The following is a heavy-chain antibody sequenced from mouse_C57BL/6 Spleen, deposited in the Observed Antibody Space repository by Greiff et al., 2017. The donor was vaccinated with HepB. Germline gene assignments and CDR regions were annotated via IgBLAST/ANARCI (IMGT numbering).Heavy chain of an antibody. CDR3: ARDKSYYSSFDY. D-gene: IGHD2-12*01. CDR1: GFTFSSYA. CDR2: ISDGGSYT. Sequence: EVQGVESGGGLVKPGGSLKLSCAASGFTFSSYAMSWVRQTPEKRLEWVATISDGGSYTYYPDNVKGRFTISRDNAKNNLYLQMSHLKSEDTAMYYCARDKSYYSSFDYWGQGTTLTVSS. V-gene: IGHV5-4*01. J-gene: IGHJ2*01.